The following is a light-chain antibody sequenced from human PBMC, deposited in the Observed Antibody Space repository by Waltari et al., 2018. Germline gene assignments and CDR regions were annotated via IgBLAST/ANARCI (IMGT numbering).Light chain of an antibody. CDR2: GAS. V-gene: IGKV3-20*01. CDR3: QQYGSSVLYT. CDR1: QSRGKTY. Sequence: DRASHSCKASQSRGKTYLAWYQQKPGQAPRLLIFGASSRAAGIPDRFSGSGSGTDFTLTISRLEPEDFAVYYCQQYGSSVLYTFGQGTNL. J-gene: IGKJ2*01.